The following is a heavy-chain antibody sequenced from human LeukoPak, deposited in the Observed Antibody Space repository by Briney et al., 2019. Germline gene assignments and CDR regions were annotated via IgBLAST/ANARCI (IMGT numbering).Heavy chain of an antibody. CDR2: VHHSGRT. CDR1: GRSIGEYY. Sequence: SETLSLTCALSGRSIGEYYWSWIRQPPGKGLEWIGYVHHSGRTKYNPSLKSRVTISVDTSKNRFSLNLSSLTAADTAVYYCARVSGAAAGYYDYWGQGTLVTVSS. D-gene: IGHD6-13*01. J-gene: IGHJ4*02. CDR3: ARVSGAAAGYYDY. V-gene: IGHV4-59*01.